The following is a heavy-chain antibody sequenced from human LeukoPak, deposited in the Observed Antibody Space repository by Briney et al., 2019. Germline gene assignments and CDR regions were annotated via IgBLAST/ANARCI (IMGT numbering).Heavy chain of an antibody. CDR3: ASGPGFGEFGPFDN. Sequence: GGSLRLSCAASGFTFSSYGMHWVRQAPGKGLEWVAVIWYDGSNKYYADSVKGRFTISRDNSKNTLYLQMNSLRAEDTAVYYCASGPGFGEFGPFDNWAPGTLVTVSS. CDR2: IWYDGSNK. CDR1: GFTFSSYG. J-gene: IGHJ4*02. D-gene: IGHD3-10*01. V-gene: IGHV3-33*01.